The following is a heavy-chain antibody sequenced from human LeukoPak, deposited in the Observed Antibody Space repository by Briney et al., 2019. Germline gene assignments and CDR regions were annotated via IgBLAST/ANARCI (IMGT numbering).Heavy chain of an antibody. CDR2: ISGDGRSP. J-gene: IGHJ4*02. D-gene: IGHD4/OR15-4a*01. CDR3: ARDPGAFPYFFDY. Sequence: GGSLRLSCAASGFTFNKHALSWVRQTPGKGLECVSAISGDGRSPYYADSVKGRFTISRDDSKNTIYLQMNSLRVEDSAVYYCARDPGAFPYFFDYWGQGTLVTVSS. CDR1: GFTFNKHA. V-gene: IGHV3-23*01.